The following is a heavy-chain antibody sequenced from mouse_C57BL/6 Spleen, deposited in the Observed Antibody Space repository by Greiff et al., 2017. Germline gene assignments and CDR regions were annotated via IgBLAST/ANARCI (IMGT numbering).Heavy chain of an antibody. V-gene: IGHV6-6*01. CDR1: GFTFSDAW. J-gene: IGHJ3*01. Sequence: EVMLVESGGGLVQPGGSMKLSCAASGFTFSDAWMDWVRQSPEKGLEWVAEIRNKANNHATYYAESVKGRFTISRDDSKSSVYLQMNSLRAEDTGIYYCTNNPRYYDYGWFAYWGQGTLVTVSA. CDR3: TNNPRYYDYGWFAY. D-gene: IGHD2-4*01. CDR2: IRNKANNHAT.